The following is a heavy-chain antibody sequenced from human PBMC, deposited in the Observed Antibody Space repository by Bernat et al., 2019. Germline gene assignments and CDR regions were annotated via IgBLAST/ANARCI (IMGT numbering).Heavy chain of an antibody. CDR3: TRDCSSTSCRGRDAFDI. CDR1: GFTFGDYA. CDR2: IRSKAYGGTT. D-gene: IGHD2-2*01. Sequence: LVESGGGLVQPGRSLRLSCTASGFTFGDYAMSWVRQAPGKGLEWVGFIRSKAYGGTTEYAASVKGRFTISRDDSKSIAYLQMNSLKTEDTAVYYCTRDCSSTSCRGRDAFDIWGQGTMVTVSS. V-gene: IGHV3-49*04. J-gene: IGHJ3*02.